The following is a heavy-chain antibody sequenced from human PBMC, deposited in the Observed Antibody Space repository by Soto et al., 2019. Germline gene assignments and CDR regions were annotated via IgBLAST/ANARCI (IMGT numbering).Heavy chain of an antibody. CDR3: ARDAVPAAIVSYYYYGMDV. CDR2: INAGNGNT. V-gene: IGHV1-3*01. Sequence: ASVKVSCKASGYTFTSYAMHWVRQAPGQRLEWMGWINAGNGNTKYSQKFQGRVTITRDTSASTAYMELSSLRSEDTAVYYCARDAVPAAIVSYYYYGMDVWGQGTTVTVSS. CDR1: GYTFTSYA. J-gene: IGHJ6*02. D-gene: IGHD2-2*02.